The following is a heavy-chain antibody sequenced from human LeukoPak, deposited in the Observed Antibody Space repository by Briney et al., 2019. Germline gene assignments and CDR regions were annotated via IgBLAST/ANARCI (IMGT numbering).Heavy chain of an antibody. CDR3: ASADYYRIDF. J-gene: IGHJ4*02. V-gene: IGHV4-4*02. D-gene: IGHD3-10*01. CDR1: GGSVSHSNW. Sequence: SETLSLTCAVSGGSVSHSNWWTWVRQSPGKGLEWIGEVHPSEGTNYNPSLKSRVTMSVDKSKNQFTLKLSSVTAADTAVYFCASADYYRIDFWGQGTLVTVSS. CDR2: VHPSEGT.